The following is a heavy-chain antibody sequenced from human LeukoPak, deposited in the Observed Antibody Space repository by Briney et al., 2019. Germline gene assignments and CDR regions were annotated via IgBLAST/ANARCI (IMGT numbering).Heavy chain of an antibody. Sequence: GGSLRLSCAASGFTFSSYGMHWVRQAPGKGLEWVAVIWYDGSNKYYADSVKGRFTISRDNSTNTLYLQMNSLRAEDTAVYYCCRTNGSGSYWFVDYWGQGTLVTVSS. V-gene: IGHV3-33*01. J-gene: IGHJ4*02. CDR1: GFTFSSYG. CDR2: IWYDGSNK. CDR3: CRTNGSGSYWFVDY. D-gene: IGHD3-10*01.